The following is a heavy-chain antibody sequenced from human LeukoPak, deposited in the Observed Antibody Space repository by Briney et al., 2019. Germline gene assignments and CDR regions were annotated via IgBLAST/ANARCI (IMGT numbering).Heavy chain of an antibody. Sequence: SETLSLTCAVYGGSFRGYYWSWLRQPPGKGLEWLGEINHSGSTNYNPSLKSRVTISVDTSKNQFSLKLSSVTAADTAVYYCASIRSEQLVNWFDPWGQGTLVTVSS. J-gene: IGHJ5*02. V-gene: IGHV4-34*01. CDR1: GGSFRGYY. CDR3: ASIRSEQLVNWFDP. D-gene: IGHD6-13*01. CDR2: INHSGST.